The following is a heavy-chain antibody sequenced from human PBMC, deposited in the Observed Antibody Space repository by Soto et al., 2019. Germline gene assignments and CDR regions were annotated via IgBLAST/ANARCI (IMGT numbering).Heavy chain of an antibody. Sequence: QVQLVESGGGVVQPGRSLRLSCAASGFTFSSFGMHWVRQAQGKGLEWVARISYDGNNKYSADSVKGRFTISRDNSKNTLYLQMNSLRAEDTAVYYCSKQQVGATDYYYSGMDVWGQGTTVTVSS. CDR3: SKQQVGATDYYYSGMDV. CDR1: GFTFSSFG. CDR2: ISYDGNNK. V-gene: IGHV3-30*18. D-gene: IGHD1-26*01. J-gene: IGHJ6*02.